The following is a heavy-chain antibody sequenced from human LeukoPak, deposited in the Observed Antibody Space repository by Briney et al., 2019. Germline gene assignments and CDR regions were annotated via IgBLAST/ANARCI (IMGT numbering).Heavy chain of an antibody. Sequence: GESLKISCQGSGYIFSNYRIGRVRQMPGKSLEWMGLINPGNSDTRSSPSFQGQVTFSADKSINTTYLQWSSLKASDTAMYYCARHKSDAPMTHHFDYWGQGTLVTVSS. J-gene: IGHJ4*02. V-gene: IGHV5-51*01. CDR3: ARHKSDAPMTHHFDY. CDR2: INPGNSDT. CDR1: GYIFSNYR. D-gene: IGHD3-22*01.